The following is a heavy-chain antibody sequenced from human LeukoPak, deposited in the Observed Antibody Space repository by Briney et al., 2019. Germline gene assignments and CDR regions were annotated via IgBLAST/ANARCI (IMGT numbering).Heavy chain of an antibody. CDR2: IIPIFGTT. Sequence: SVKLSCKASGGTFSSYAISWVRQAPGQGLEWMGGIIPIFGTTNYAHRFQGRVTITADESTSTAYMELNSLKSEDTAVYYCATESDYGYYYYMDVWGKGTTVTISS. CDR3: ATESDYGYYYYMDV. CDR1: GGTFSSYA. J-gene: IGHJ6*03. V-gene: IGHV1-69*13. D-gene: IGHD4-17*01.